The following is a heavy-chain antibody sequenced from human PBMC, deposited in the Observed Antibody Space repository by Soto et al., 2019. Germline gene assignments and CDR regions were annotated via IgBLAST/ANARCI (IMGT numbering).Heavy chain of an antibody. CDR3: ARQYLHTAMVVRGYYYYGMDV. D-gene: IGHD5-18*01. CDR1: GGTFSSYA. CDR2: IIPIFGTA. J-gene: IGHJ6*02. Sequence: ASVKVSCKASGGTFSSYAISWVRQAPGQGLEWMGGIIPIFGTANYAQKFQGRVTITADESTSTAYMELSSLRSEDTAVYYCARQYLHTAMVVRGYYYYGMDVWGQGTTVTVSS. V-gene: IGHV1-69*13.